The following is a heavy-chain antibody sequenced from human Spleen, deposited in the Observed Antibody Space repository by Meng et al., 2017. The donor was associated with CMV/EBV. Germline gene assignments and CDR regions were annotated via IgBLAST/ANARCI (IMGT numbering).Heavy chain of an antibody. Sequence: ASVKVSCKASGYTFTDYYIHWVRQAPGQGLEWMGWINPNTGGTNYAQKFQGRVTMTRDTSISTAYMELSSLRSDDTAVYYCAKSIVLLWTSGFDIWGRGTMVTVSS. J-gene: IGHJ3*02. CDR2: INPNTGGT. CDR1: GYTFTDYY. CDR3: AKSIVLLWTSGFDI. V-gene: IGHV1-2*02. D-gene: IGHD3-10*01.